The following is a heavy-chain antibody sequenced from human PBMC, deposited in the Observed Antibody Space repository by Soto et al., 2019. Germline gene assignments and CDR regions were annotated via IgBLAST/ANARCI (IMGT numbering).Heavy chain of an antibody. CDR2: IYSGGST. CDR3: ARDLRGIAAHVMDV. V-gene: IGHV3-53*01. J-gene: IGHJ6*02. D-gene: IGHD6-6*01. CDR1: GFTVSSNY. Sequence: PGGSLRLSCAASGFTVSSNYMSWVRQAPGKGLEWVSVIYSGGSTYYADSVKGRFTISRDNSKNTLYLQMNSLRAEDTAVYYCARDLRGIAAHVMDVWGQGTTVTVSS.